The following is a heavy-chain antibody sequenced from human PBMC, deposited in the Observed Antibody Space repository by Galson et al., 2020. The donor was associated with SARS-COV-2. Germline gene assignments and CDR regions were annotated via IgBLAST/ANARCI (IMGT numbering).Heavy chain of an antibody. V-gene: IGHV3-33*01. CDR2: IYHDGHKK. D-gene: IGHD3-10*01. J-gene: IGHJ4*02. CDR1: GFDFSDYD. Sequence: GGSLRLSCAASGFDFSDYDMHWVRQAPGKGLEWVAEIYHDGHKKVYADSVQGRFTTSRDNSKNTVYLQMDSLRADDTAVYYCARGGGGTLSFGEYNFDFWGQGTLVTVSS. CDR3: ARGGGGTLSFGEYNFDF.